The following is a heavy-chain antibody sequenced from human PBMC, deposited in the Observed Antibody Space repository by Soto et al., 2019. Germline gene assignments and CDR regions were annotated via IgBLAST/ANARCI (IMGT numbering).Heavy chain of an antibody. J-gene: IGHJ6*02. CDR3: ESITMIVVVHTDSYGLDV. CDR2: IYYSGST. V-gene: IGHV4-39*01. Sequence: WETLALTCVVSGGSISSSIYYWGWIRQHPAKGLEWIGSIYYSGSTYYNTSLKSRVTISVDTSKNQFSVKLSSVTDAHTAVYYCESITMIVVVHTDSYGLDVWGQGSTGT. CDR1: GGSISSSIYY. D-gene: IGHD3-22*01.